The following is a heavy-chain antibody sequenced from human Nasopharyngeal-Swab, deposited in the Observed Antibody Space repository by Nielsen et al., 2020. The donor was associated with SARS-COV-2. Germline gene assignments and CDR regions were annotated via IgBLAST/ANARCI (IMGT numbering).Heavy chain of an antibody. D-gene: IGHD2-21*01. V-gene: IGHV3-23*01. CDR3: AKGWGFAPVDY. Sequence: GESLKISCAASGFTFSSYAMSWVRQAPGEGLEWVSAISGSGGSTYYADSVKGRFTISRDNSKNTLYLQMNSLRAEDTAVYYCAKGWGFAPVDYWGQGTLVTVSS. J-gene: IGHJ4*02. CDR2: ISGSGGST. CDR1: GFTFSSYA.